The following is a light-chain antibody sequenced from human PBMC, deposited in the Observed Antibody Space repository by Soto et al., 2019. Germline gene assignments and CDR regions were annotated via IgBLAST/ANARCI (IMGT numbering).Light chain of an antibody. Sequence: EIVLTQSPGTLSLSPGERATLSCRASQSVSSSYLAWYQQKPGQAPRLLIYGASSRATGIPDRFSGSGSGTDFTLTISRLEPEDFAVYYCQQYGSSPLTFGVGTQVEIK. CDR2: GAS. V-gene: IGKV3-20*01. CDR1: QSVSSSY. CDR3: QQYGSSPLT. J-gene: IGKJ4*01.